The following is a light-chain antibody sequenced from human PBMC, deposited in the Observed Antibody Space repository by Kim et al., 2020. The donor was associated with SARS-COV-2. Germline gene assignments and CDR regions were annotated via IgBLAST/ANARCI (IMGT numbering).Light chain of an antibody. V-gene: IGLV3-19*01. CDR1: SLISYY. J-gene: IGLJ1*01. CDR2: AKN. Sequence: ALGQTFRITCQRASLISYYASWYQQKSGQAPVLVMYAKNNRPSGIPDRFSGSSSGNTASLTITGAQAEDDADYYCNSRDSSGNHFVFGTGTKVTVL. CDR3: NSRDSSGNHFV.